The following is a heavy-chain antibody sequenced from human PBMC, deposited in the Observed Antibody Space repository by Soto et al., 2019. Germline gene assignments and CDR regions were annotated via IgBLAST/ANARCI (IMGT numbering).Heavy chain of an antibody. CDR2: IIPMFETA. V-gene: IGHV1-69*12. J-gene: IGHJ6*02. CDR1: GGTFRSST. CDR3: ARDRYYYGSGSSGPEHRYYYYYGLEV. Sequence: QVQLVQSGAEVKKPGSSVKVSCKASGGTFRSSTLSWVRQAPGQRLEWMGGIIPMFETANYAQQLQGRVTITADGSTGTAYLELSSLRSEDTAIYYCARDRYYYGSGSSGPEHRYYYYYGLEVWGQGTTVTVSS. D-gene: IGHD3-10*01.